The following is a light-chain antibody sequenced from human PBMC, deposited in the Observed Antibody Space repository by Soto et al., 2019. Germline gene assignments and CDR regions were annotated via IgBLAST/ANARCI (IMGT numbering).Light chain of an antibody. CDR2: DAS. J-gene: IGKJ1*01. CDR1: QSVSSY. Sequence: EIVLTQSPGTLSLSPGERATLSCRASQSVSSYLAWYQQKPGQAPRLLIYDASNRATGIPARFSGSGSGTDFTLTISSLETEDFAVYYCQQYNNWLRTFGQGTKVDIK. V-gene: IGKV3-11*01. CDR3: QQYNNWLRT.